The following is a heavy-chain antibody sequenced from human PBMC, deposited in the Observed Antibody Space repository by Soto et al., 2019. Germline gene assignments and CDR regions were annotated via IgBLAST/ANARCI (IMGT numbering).Heavy chain of an antibody. Sequence: QVQLQESGPGLVKPSQTLSLTCTVSGGSINSGLYYWNWIRQPPGKGLEWIGYIYSRGNTFYTPSIKGRAAIAVDASKHQFSLRVNSVAAEDTAVDYCARTSPRSYFDFEYWGQGTLVTVSS. CDR1: GGSINSGLYY. J-gene: IGHJ4*02. V-gene: IGHV4-31*03. CDR2: IYSRGNT. CDR3: ARTSPRSYFDFEY. D-gene: IGHD3-10*01.